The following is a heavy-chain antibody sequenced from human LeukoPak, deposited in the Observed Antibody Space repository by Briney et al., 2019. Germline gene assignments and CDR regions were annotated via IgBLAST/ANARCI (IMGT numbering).Heavy chain of an antibody. V-gene: IGHV3-23*01. Sequence: GGSLRLSCAASGFTFSGYAMSWVRQALGKGLEWVSAISGSGGSTYYADSVKGRFTISRDNSKNTLYLQMNSLRAEDTAVYYCATPGGWLGYCSSTSCYIIDYWGQGTLVTVSS. CDR1: GFTFSGYA. CDR2: ISGSGGST. J-gene: IGHJ4*02. CDR3: ATPGGWLGYCSSTSCYIIDY. D-gene: IGHD2-2*02.